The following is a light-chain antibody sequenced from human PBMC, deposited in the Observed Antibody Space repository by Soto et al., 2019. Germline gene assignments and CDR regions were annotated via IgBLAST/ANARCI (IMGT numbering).Light chain of an antibody. CDR2: GAS. Sequence: EIVRTHSPGTLSVSPWERATLSFLASQSVTTNLAWYQQRPGQAPRLLIYGASTRDTGIAARFSGSGSGTEFTLTISSLQSEDFAVYYCQQYNNWPPEGITVGQGTRLEIK. CDR1: QSVTTN. J-gene: IGKJ5*01. CDR3: QQYNNWPPEGIT. V-gene: IGKV3-15*01.